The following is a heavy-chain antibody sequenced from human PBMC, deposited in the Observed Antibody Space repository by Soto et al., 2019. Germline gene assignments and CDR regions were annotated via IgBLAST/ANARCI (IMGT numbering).Heavy chain of an antibody. Sequence: SETLSLTCDVSGDTISTGGYTWAWIRQPPGKALEWIGHTYHSGNPYYNPSLKSRVIISVDRSKNQFSLKLSSVTAADTAVYYCASSSIAAAGGDPRAPLWYWFDPWGQGTLVTVSS. CDR3: ASSSIAAAGGDPRAPLWYWFDP. D-gene: IGHD6-13*01. CDR2: TYHSGNP. CDR1: GDTISTGGYT. J-gene: IGHJ5*02. V-gene: IGHV4-30-2*02.